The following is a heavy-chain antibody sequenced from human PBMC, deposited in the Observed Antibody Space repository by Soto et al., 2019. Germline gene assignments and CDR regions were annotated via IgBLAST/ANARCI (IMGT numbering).Heavy chain of an antibody. CDR1: GLTVSSNY. CDR2: IYSGGST. CDR3: ARAYKWDEGYFDY. D-gene: IGHD1-1*01. J-gene: IGHJ4*02. V-gene: IGHV3-53*01. Sequence: DVQLVESGGHLIQPGGSLRLSCAASGLTVSSNYMTWVRQAPGQGLAWVSVIYSGGSTYYADSVKGRFAIYRDNSRNPVYLQMDSLRAEDTAVYYCARAYKWDEGYFDYWGRGTLVTVSS.